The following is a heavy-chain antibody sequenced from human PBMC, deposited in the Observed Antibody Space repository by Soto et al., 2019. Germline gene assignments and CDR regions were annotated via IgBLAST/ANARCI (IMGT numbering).Heavy chain of an antibody. V-gene: IGHV1-2*04. Sequence: ASVKVSCKASGYTFTGCYMHWVRQAPGQGLEWMGWINPNSGGTNYAQKFQGWVTMTRDTSISTAYMELSRLRSDDTAVYYCARGYTAMVRYYYYGMDVWGQGTTVTVSS. CDR2: INPNSGGT. CDR3: ARGYTAMVRYYYYGMDV. CDR1: GYTFTGCY. J-gene: IGHJ6*02. D-gene: IGHD5-18*01.